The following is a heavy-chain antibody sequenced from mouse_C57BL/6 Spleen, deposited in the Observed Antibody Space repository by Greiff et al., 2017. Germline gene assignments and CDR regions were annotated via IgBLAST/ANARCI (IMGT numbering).Heavy chain of an antibody. J-gene: IGHJ3*01. CDR1: GYTFTSYW. D-gene: IGHD1-1*01. CDR3: AISVITTVFAY. Sequence: QVQLQQPGAELVKPGASVKVSCKASGYTFTSYWMHWVKQRPGQGLEWIGKIHPSDSDTNYNQKFKGKATLTVDKCSSTAYMQLSSLTSEDSAVYYCAISVITTVFAYWGQGTLLTVSA. CDR2: IHPSDSDT. V-gene: IGHV1-74*01.